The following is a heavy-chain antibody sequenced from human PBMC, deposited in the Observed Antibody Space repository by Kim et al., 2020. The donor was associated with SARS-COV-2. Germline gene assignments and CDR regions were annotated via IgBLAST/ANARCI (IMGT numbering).Heavy chain of an antibody. V-gene: IGHV3-30*02. D-gene: IGHD3-22*01. CDR3: AKEVLATLKDYYDTSGSD. J-gene: IGHJ4*02. Sequence: VKGRFTNSRDKSKNTVNLQMNSLRPEDTAVYYCAKEVLATLKDYYDTSGSDWGQGTLVTVSS.